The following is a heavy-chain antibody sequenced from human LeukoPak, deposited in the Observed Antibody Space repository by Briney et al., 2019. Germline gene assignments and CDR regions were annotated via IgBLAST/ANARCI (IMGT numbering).Heavy chain of an antibody. D-gene: IGHD1-26*01. CDR2: IRYDGSNK. Sequence: GGSLRLSCAASGFTFSSYGMHWVRQAPGKGLEWVAFIRYDGSNKYYADSVKGRFTISRDNSKSTLYLQMNSLRAEDTAVYYCARQVVGATFQYYFDYWGQGTLVTVPS. V-gene: IGHV3-30*02. CDR1: GFTFSSYG. J-gene: IGHJ4*02. CDR3: ARQVVGATFQYYFDY.